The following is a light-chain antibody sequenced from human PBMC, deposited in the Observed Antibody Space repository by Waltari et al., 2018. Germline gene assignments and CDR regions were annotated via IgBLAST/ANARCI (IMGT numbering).Light chain of an antibody. CDR2: GPS. V-gene: IGKV1-NL1*01. J-gene: IGKJ5*01. CDR1: QGISSS. Sequence: DIQMTQSPSSLPASPGDRVPITCRASQGISSSLAWYQKKVGEAPKLLLYGPSRLESGVPSRFSGSGSGTVYTLTISSLQPEDFATYYCQQYFGIPITFGQGTRLE. CDR3: QQYFGIPIT.